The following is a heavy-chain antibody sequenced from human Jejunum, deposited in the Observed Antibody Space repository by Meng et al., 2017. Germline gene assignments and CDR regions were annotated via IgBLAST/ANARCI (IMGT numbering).Heavy chain of an antibody. V-gene: IGHV3-53*02. CDR3: ARDWVAVAD. J-gene: IGHJ4*02. Sequence: GQRVETGGGLSHPGGSLRLSSAASGFAVSTNYMCWVRQAPGKGLEWFSVIYSGGNTYYADSVKGRFTISRDGSKNTLYLQMNSLRAEDTAVYYCARDWVAVADWGQGTLVTVFS. CDR2: IYSGGNT. CDR1: GFAVSTNY. D-gene: IGHD6-19*01.